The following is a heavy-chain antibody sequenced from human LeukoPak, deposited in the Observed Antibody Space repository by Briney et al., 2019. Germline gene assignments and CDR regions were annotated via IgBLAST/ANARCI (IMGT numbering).Heavy chain of an antibody. J-gene: IGHJ4*02. CDR2: MNPNSGNA. CDR3: ARDQSYGVVGYYFDY. Sequence: ASVKVSCKASGYTFTSYDINWVRQATGQGLEWMGWMNPNSGNAGYAQKFQGRVTMTRDMSTSTVYMELSSLRSEDTAVYYCARDQSYGVVGYYFDYWGRGTLVTVSS. D-gene: IGHD5-18*01. CDR1: GYTFTSYD. V-gene: IGHV1-8*02.